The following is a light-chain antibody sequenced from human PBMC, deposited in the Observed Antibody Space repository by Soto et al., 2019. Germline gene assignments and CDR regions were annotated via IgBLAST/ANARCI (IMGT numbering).Light chain of an antibody. J-gene: IGLJ2*01. Sequence: QSVLTQPPSVSAAPGQKVTISCSGSSSNIERNYVSWYQQLPGTAPKLLILDNVKRPSEIPDRFSGSKSGTSVTLAITGLKTGDEADYYCATWDDSLSAGVFGGGTKVTVL. CDR2: DNV. CDR3: ATWDDSLSAGV. V-gene: IGLV1-51*01. CDR1: SSNIERNY.